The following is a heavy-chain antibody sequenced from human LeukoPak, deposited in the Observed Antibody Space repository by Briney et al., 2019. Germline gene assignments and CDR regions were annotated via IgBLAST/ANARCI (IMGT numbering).Heavy chain of an antibody. CDR3: ARAEYQLLYFGAIDY. J-gene: IGHJ4*02. D-gene: IGHD2-2*02. CDR2: IKQDGREK. V-gene: IGHV3-7*01. CDR1: GFTFSSYW. Sequence: GGSLRLSCAASGFTFSSYWMSWVSQAPGKGLEWVANIKQDGREKYYVDSVKGRFTISRDNAKNSLYLQMNSLRAEDTAVYYCARAEYQLLYFGAIDYWGQGTLVTVSS.